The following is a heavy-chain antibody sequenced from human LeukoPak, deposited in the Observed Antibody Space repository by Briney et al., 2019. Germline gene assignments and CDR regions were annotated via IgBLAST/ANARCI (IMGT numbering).Heavy chain of an antibody. Sequence: VASVKVSCKASGGTFSSYAISWVRQAPGQGLEWMGRIIPIFGIANYAQKFQGRVTITADKSTSTACMELSSLRSEDTAVYYCARVPSSGSYFDYWGQGTPVTVSS. D-gene: IGHD1-26*01. J-gene: IGHJ4*02. V-gene: IGHV1-69*04. CDR3: ARVPSSGSYFDY. CDR1: GGTFSSYA. CDR2: IIPIFGIA.